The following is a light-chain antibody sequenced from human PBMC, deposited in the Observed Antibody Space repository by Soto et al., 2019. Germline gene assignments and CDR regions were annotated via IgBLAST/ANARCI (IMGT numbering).Light chain of an antibody. CDR3: SSYTTSSTLV. CDR2: EVS. V-gene: IGLV2-14*01. J-gene: IGLJ2*01. CDR1: SSDFGGYNY. Sequence: QSALTQPASVSGSPGQSITISCTGTSSDFGGYNYVSWYQQHPGKAPKLMIYEVSNRPSGVSHRFSGSKSGNTASLTISGLQAEDAADYYCSSYTTSSTLVFGGGTKLTVL.